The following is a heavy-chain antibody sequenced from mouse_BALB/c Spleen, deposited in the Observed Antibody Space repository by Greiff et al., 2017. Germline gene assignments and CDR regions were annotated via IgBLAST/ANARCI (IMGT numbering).Heavy chain of an antibody. Sequence: EVQLVESGGGLVKPGGSLKLSCAASGFTFSDYYMYWVRQTPEKRLEWVATISDGGSYTYYPDSVKGRFTISRDNAKNNLYLQMSSLKSEDTAMYYCARAVTTGVYYYAMDYWGQGTSVTVSS. V-gene: IGHV5-4*02. CDR1: GFTFSDYY. D-gene: IGHD1-1*01. CDR2: ISDGGSYT. CDR3: ARAVTTGVYYYAMDY. J-gene: IGHJ4*01.